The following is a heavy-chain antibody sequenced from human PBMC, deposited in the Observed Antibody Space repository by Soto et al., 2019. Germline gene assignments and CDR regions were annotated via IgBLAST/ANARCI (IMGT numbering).Heavy chain of an antibody. J-gene: IGHJ4*02. CDR2: ISYDGSNK. Sequence: QEQLVESEGSVVQPGRSLRLSCAASGFTFSSYAMHWVRQAPGKGLEWVAVISYDGSNKYYADSVKGRFTISRDNSKNTLYLQMNSLRAEDTAVYYCARSSPFDYWGQGTLVTVSS. V-gene: IGHV3-30-3*01. CDR3: ARSSPFDY. D-gene: IGHD6-6*01. CDR1: GFTFSSYA.